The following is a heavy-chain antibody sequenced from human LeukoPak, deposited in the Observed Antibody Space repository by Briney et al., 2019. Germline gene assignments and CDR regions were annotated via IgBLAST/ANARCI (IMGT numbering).Heavy chain of an antibody. CDR3: ARGSGRDGYKLDY. CDR1: GYPFTTSF. D-gene: IGHD5-24*01. V-gene: IGHV1-46*01. Sequence: ASVKVSCKASGYPFTTSFIHWVRQAPGQGLEWMGIINPSGGTTAYAQKFQGRVTMTRDTSTSTVYMELSSLRSEDMAVYYCARGSGRDGYKLDYWGQGTLVTVSS. J-gene: IGHJ4*02. CDR2: INPSGGTT.